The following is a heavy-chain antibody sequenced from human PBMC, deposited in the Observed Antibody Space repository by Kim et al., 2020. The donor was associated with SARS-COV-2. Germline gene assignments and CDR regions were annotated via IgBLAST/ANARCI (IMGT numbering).Heavy chain of an antibody. J-gene: IGHJ5*02. D-gene: IGHD1-1*01. CDR3: AGHATSGAHRVLET. V-gene: IGHV4-59*08. CDR1: GDSISDKY. Sequence: SETLSLTCSVSGDSISDKYWSWIRQPPGKGLAWIAYIFYTGAANYNTSLKSRVTISVDTYKDQFSLKLSSATAEETAVSYCAGHATSGAHRVLETWGQGILVTVSP. CDR2: IFYTGAA.